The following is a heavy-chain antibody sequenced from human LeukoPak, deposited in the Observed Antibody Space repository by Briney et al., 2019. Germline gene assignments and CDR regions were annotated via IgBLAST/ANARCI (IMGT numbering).Heavy chain of an antibody. V-gene: IGHV1-18*01. D-gene: IGHD6-6*01. Sequence: GASVKVSCKASGYTFTSYGISWVRQAPGQGLEWMGWISAYNGNTNYAQNLQGRVNMTTDTSTSTVYMELRSLRSDDTAVYYCARFRVLSSSVDYWGQGTLVTVSS. CDR2: ISAYNGNT. CDR1: GYTFTSYG. J-gene: IGHJ4*02. CDR3: ARFRVLSSSVDY.